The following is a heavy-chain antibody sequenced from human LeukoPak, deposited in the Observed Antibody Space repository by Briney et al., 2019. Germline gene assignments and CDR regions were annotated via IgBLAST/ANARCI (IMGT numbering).Heavy chain of an antibody. CDR3: ARLDLGYCSGGSCYSSGYSNYYGMDV. V-gene: IGHV5-51*01. CDR1: GYSFTSYW. D-gene: IGHD2-15*01. Sequence: GESLKISCKGSGYSFTSYWIGWVRQMPGKGMEWMGIIYPGDSDTRYSPSFQGQVTISADKSISTAYLQWSSLKASDTAMYYRARLDLGYCSGGSCYSSGYSNYYGMDVWGQGTTVTVSS. CDR2: IYPGDSDT. J-gene: IGHJ6*02.